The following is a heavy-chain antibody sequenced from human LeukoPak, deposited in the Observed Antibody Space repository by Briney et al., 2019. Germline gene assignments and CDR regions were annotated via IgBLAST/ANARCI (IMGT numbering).Heavy chain of an antibody. J-gene: IGHJ4*02. CDR2: INSDGSWT. V-gene: IGHV3-74*01. CDR1: GNYW. CDR3: VSFYETN. D-gene: IGHD2-2*01. Sequence: PGGSLRLSCAASGNYWMHWVRQAPGKGPVWVSHINSDGSWTGYADSVKGRFTISKDNAKNTVYLQMNNLRAEDTAVYYCVSFYETNWGRGTLVTVSS.